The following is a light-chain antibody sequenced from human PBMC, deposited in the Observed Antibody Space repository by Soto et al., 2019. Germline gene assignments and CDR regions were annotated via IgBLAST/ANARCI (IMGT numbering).Light chain of an antibody. CDR1: QSVSSN. V-gene: IGKV3-15*01. CDR2: GAS. J-gene: IGKJ4*01. Sequence: EIVMTQSPATLSVSPGERATLSCRASQSVSSNLAWYQQKPGQAPRLLIYGASTRASGIPARFSGSGSGTDFTLTISSLQSEDFAVYYCQQYNNWSLTFGGGTKVEIK. CDR3: QQYNNWSLT.